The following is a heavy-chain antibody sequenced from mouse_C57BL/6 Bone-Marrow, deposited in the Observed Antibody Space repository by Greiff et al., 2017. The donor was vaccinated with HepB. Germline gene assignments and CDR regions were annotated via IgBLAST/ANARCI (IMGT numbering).Heavy chain of an antibody. J-gene: IGHJ3*01. CDR2: IRNKANGYTT. D-gene: IGHD2-4*01. Sequence: EVQLQQSGGGLVQPGGSLSLSCAASGFTFTDYYMSWVRQPPGKALEWLGFIRNKANGYTTEYSASVKGRFTISRDNSQSILYLQMNALRAEDSATYYCARWGDYDGVAYWGQGTLVTVSA. CDR3: ARWGDYDGVAY. CDR1: GFTFTDYY. V-gene: IGHV7-3*01.